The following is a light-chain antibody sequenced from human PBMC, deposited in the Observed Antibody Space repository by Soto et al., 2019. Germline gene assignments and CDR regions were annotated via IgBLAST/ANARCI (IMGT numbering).Light chain of an antibody. Sequence: EIVMTQSPASLSVSPGERATLSCRASQSVSSNLAWYQQKPGQAPRLLIYGASTGATGVPARFSGSGSGTAFTLTISSLQSEDFAVYYCQQYNNWPRTFGQGTKVEIK. J-gene: IGKJ1*01. CDR2: GAS. CDR1: QSVSSN. CDR3: QQYNNWPRT. V-gene: IGKV3-15*01.